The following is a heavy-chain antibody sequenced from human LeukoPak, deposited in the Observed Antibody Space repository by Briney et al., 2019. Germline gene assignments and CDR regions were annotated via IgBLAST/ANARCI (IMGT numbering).Heavy chain of an antibody. CDR1: GGSISSYY. J-gene: IGHJ3*02. V-gene: IGHV4-59*01. Sequence: PSETLSLTCTVSGGSISSYYWSWIRQPPGKGLEWIGYIYYSGSTNYNPSLKCRVTISVDTSKNQFSLKLSSVTAADTAVYYCARAYGLDAFDIWGQGTMVTVSS. CDR2: IYYSGST. D-gene: IGHD4-17*01. CDR3: ARAYGLDAFDI.